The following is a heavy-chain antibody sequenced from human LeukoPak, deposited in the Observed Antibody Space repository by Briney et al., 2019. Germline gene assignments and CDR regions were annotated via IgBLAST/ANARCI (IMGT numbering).Heavy chain of an antibody. CDR3: ARDRRAVAGTFDY. D-gene: IGHD6-19*01. Sequence: GASVKVSCKASGYTFTSYYMHWVRQAPGQGLEWMRIINPSGGSTSYAQKFQGRVTMTRDTSTSTVYMALSSLRSEDTAVYYCARDRRAVAGTFDYWGQGTLVTVSS. CDR1: GYTFTSYY. V-gene: IGHV1-46*01. J-gene: IGHJ4*02. CDR2: INPSGGST.